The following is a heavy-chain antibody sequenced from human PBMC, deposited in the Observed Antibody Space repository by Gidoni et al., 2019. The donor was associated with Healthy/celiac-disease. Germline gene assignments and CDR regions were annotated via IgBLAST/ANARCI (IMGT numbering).Heavy chain of an antibody. J-gene: IGHJ4*02. V-gene: IGHV3-23*01. D-gene: IGHD1-26*01. CDR3: AKSRSTQWVATVPEYYFDY. Sequence: EVQLLESGGGLVQPGGSLRPSCAASGFTFSSYAMSWVRQAPGKGLEWVSAISGSGGSTYYADSVKGRFTISRDNSKNTLYLQMNSLRAEDTAVYYCAKSRSTQWVATVPEYYFDYWGQGTLVTVSS. CDR2: ISGSGGST. CDR1: GFTFSSYA.